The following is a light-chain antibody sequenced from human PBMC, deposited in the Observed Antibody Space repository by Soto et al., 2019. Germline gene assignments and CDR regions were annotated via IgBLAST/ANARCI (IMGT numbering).Light chain of an antibody. CDR3: QQRSNWPPT. J-gene: IGKJ1*01. Sequence: EIVLTQSPGTLSLSPGERATLSCRASQSVSSSYLAWYQQKPGQAPRLLIYDASNGATGIPARFSGSGSGTDFTLTISSLEPEDFAVYYCQQRSNWPPTFGQGTKVDIK. V-gene: IGKV3D-20*02. CDR2: DAS. CDR1: QSVSSSY.